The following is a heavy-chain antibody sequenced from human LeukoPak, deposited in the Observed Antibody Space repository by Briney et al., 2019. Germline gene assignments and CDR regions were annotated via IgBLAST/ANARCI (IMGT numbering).Heavy chain of an antibody. D-gene: IGHD4-17*01. CDR3: ASPHDYGDYDAFDI. CDR2: IIPIFGTA. CDR1: GGTFSSYA. J-gene: IGHJ3*02. Sequence: GASVKVSCKASGGTFSSYAISWVRQAPGQGLEWMGGIIPIFGTANYAQKFQGRVTTTADESTSTAYMELSSLRSEDTAVYYCASPHDYGDYDAFDIWGQGTMVTVSS. V-gene: IGHV1-69*13.